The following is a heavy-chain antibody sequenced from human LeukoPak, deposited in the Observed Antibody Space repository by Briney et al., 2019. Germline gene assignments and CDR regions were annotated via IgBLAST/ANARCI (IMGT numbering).Heavy chain of an antibody. CDR1: GFTFDDYG. CDR3: ARDLSGVAGYTYGRGIDY. CDR2: INWNGASR. J-gene: IGHJ4*02. D-gene: IGHD5-18*01. Sequence: GGSLRLSCVASGFTFDDYGMSWVRQAPGQGPEWVSDINWNGASRRYADSVKGRFTISRDNAKTSLYLQMNSLRAEDTAVYYCARDLSGVAGYTYGRGIDYWGQGTLVTVSS. V-gene: IGHV3-20*04.